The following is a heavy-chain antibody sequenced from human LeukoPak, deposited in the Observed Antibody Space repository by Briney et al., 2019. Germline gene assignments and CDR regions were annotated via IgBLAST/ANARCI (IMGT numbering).Heavy chain of an antibody. CDR3: ARAVGSGSFQTYYYYMDV. Sequence: SETLSLTCTVSGGSISSSNYYWGWIRQPAGKGLEWIGRIYTSGSSNYNPSLKSRVTVSVDTSKNQFSLKLSSVTAADTAVYYCARAVGSGSFQTYYYYMDVWGKGTTVTISS. CDR1: GGSISSSNYY. V-gene: IGHV4-61*02. CDR2: IYTSGSS. D-gene: IGHD3-10*01. J-gene: IGHJ6*03.